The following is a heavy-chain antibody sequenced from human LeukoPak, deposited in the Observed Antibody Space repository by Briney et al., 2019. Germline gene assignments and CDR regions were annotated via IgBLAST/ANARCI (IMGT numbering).Heavy chain of an antibody. Sequence: GASVTVSFKASGYTFTIYGISWVRQAPGQGREGMGWISAYNGNTNYAQKLQGRVTMTTDTSTSTAYTELRSLRSDDTAVYYCARDRHPLQDIVVVPAALWGQGTLVTVSS. CDR3: ARDRHPLQDIVVVPAAL. CDR1: GYTFTIYG. CDR2: ISAYNGNT. V-gene: IGHV1-18*01. J-gene: IGHJ4*02. D-gene: IGHD2-2*01.